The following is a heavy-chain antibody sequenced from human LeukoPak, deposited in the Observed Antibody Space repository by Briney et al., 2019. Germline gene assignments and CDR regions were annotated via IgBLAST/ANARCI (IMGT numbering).Heavy chain of an antibody. V-gene: IGHV4-31*03. J-gene: IGHJ6*02. CDR2: IYSSGTT. D-gene: IGHD4-17*01. CDR1: GGSISSGGYY. Sequence: SETLSLTCTVSGGSISSGGYYWSWIRQLPGKGLDWIGYIYSSGTTYYNPSLKSRVTMSVDTSKNQFSLNLISVTAADTAVYYCARNAYGAQTPSDVWGQGTTVTVSS. CDR3: ARNAYGAQTPSDV.